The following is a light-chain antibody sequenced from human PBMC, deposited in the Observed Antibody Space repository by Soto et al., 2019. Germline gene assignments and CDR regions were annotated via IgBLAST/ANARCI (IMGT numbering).Light chain of an antibody. V-gene: IGLV3-21*04. CDR2: YDS. J-gene: IGLJ2*01. CDR3: QVWDTNVV. CDR1: NIGSES. Sequence: SYELTQPPSVSVAPGKTATITCGGNNIGSESVHWYQQRPGQAPVLVLSYDSDRPSGIPERFSGSNSGNTATLTISRVEAGDEADYYCQVWDTNVVFGGGTKVTVL.